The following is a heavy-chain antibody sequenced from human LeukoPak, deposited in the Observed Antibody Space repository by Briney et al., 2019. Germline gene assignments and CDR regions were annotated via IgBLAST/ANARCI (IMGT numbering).Heavy chain of an antibody. CDR3: AIGGSSGYSLLYYFDY. V-gene: IGHV4-39*01. CDR2: IYYSGST. Sequence: SETLSLTCTVSGGSISSSSYYWGWIHQPPGKGLEWIGSIYYSGSTYYNPSLKSRVTISVDTSKNQFSLKLSSVTAADTAVYYCAIGGSSGYSLLYYFDYWGQGTLVTVFS. J-gene: IGHJ4*02. D-gene: IGHD3-22*01. CDR1: GGSISSSSYY.